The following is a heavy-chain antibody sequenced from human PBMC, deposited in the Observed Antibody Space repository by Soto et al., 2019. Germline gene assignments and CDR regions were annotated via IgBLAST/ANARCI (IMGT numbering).Heavy chain of an antibody. Sequence: QITLKESGPTLVKPTQTLTLTCTFSGFSLRTSEVSVGWIRQPPGKALECLTLIYWNDDKRYSPSLRSRLTVTKDTSKDQVVLTMTNMDPVDTATYYCAHGAFTSGSLNFDFWGQGTLVTVSS. CDR2: IYWNDDK. CDR1: GFSLRTSEVS. D-gene: IGHD3-22*01. J-gene: IGHJ4*02. CDR3: AHGAFTSGSLNFDF. V-gene: IGHV2-5*01.